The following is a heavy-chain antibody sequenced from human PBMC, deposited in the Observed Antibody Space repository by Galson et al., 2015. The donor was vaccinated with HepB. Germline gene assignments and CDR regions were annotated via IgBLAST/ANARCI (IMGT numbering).Heavy chain of an antibody. Sequence: SVKVSCKASGGSFSSFAISWVRQAPGQGLEWMGGIIPILGTANYAQKFQGRVTISADESTSKAYVELSSLRSEDTATYYCARCGGYEELYYFDYWGRGTLVTVSS. CDR3: ARCGGYEELYYFDY. CDR1: GGSFSSFA. D-gene: IGHD5-12*01. J-gene: IGHJ4*02. CDR2: IIPILGTA. V-gene: IGHV1-69*13.